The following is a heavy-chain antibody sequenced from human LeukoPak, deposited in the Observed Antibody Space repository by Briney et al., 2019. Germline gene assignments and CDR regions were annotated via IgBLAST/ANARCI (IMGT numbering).Heavy chain of an antibody. CDR1: GFTFSTYA. J-gene: IGHJ4*02. CDR2: ISIDGSDK. V-gene: IGHV3-30*04. Sequence: GSLRLSCEASGFTFSTYAMHWVRQAPGRGLEWVAVISIDGSDKHHADSVKGRFTISRDNSKNTLYLQMNSLRAEDTAVYYCASPRGSYADYWGQGTLVTVSS. D-gene: IGHD1-26*01. CDR3: ASPRGSYADY.